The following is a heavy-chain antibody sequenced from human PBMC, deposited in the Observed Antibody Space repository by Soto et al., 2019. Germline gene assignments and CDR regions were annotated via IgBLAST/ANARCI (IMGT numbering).Heavy chain of an antibody. CDR1: GDSVTSDSYF. CDR3: ARDYKRGICGSVRCNSLDV. V-gene: IGHV4-61*01. D-gene: IGHD2-21*01. Sequence: PSETLSLTCTVSGDSVTSDSYFWSWIRQPPGKGLEWIGNSYYSGYYSGSTNHNPPLKSRVTVSVDTSNNQFSLKLRSVTTADTAVYYCARDYKRGICGSVRCNSLDVWGQGTTVTVSS. CDR2: SYYSGYYSGST. J-gene: IGHJ6*02.